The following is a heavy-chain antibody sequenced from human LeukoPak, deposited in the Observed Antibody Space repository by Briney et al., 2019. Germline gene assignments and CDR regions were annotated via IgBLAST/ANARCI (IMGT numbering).Heavy chain of an antibody. Sequence: PSETLSLTCTVSGGSISGYYWSWIRQPAGKGLEWIGRIYTSGSTNYNPSLKSRVTMSVDTSKNQFSLKLSSVAAADTAVYYCARDYGSGNFFIYYGMDVWGQGTTVTVSS. J-gene: IGHJ6*02. CDR1: GGSISGYY. CDR2: IYTSGST. V-gene: IGHV4-4*07. CDR3: ARDYGSGNFFIYYGMDV. D-gene: IGHD3-10*01.